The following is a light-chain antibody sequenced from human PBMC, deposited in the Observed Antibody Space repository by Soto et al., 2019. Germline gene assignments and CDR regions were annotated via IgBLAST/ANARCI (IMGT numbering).Light chain of an antibody. CDR2: GAS. CDR3: QQYKHGWT. J-gene: IGKJ1*01. Sequence: EIVMTQSPATLSLSPGERATLSCRASQSVSSNLAWYQQKLGQAPRLLIYGASTRATGIPARFSGSGSGTEFSLTISSLQSEDSAVYYCQQYKHGWTFGQGTKVEIK. V-gene: IGKV3-15*01. CDR1: QSVSSN.